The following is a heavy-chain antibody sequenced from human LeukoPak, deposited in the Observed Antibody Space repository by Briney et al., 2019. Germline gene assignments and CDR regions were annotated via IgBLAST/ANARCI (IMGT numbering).Heavy chain of an antibody. Sequence: SETLSLTCTVSGGSISSSSYYWGWIRQPPGKGLEWIGSIYYSGSTYYNPSLKSRVTISVDTSKNQFSLKLTSVTAADTAVYYCAKNEPDSSGHYMTDYWGQGILVTVSS. CDR3: AKNEPDSSGHYMTDY. V-gene: IGHV4-39*07. J-gene: IGHJ4*02. CDR2: IYYSGST. D-gene: IGHD3-22*01. CDR1: GGSISSSSYY.